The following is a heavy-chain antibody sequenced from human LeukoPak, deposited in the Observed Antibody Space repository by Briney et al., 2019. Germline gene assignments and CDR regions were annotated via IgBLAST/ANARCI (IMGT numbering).Heavy chain of an antibody. CDR2: IYPGDSDT. CDR1: GYRFTSYW. Sequence: GESLQISCKGSGYRFTSYWIGWVRPVPGKGLEWMGIIYPGDSDTRYSPSFQGQVTISADKSISTAYLQWSSLKASDTAMYYCARHGTVNFDYWGQGTLVTVSS. D-gene: IGHD1/OR15-1a*01. J-gene: IGHJ4*02. V-gene: IGHV5-51*01. CDR3: ARHGTVNFDY.